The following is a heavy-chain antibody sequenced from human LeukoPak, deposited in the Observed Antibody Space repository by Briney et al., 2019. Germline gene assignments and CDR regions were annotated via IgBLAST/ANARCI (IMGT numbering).Heavy chain of an antibody. CDR3: ARVSGATAYYFDY. V-gene: IGHV1-46*01. CDR2: IKPSGGST. D-gene: IGHD1-26*01. CDR1: GYTFTSYY. Sequence: ASVKLSCTASGYTFTSYYMHWARQAPGQGLEWMGLIKPSGGSTNYVQNFQGRVTMTRDTSTSTVYMELSSLRSEDTAVYYCARVSGATAYYFDYWGQGTLLTVSS. J-gene: IGHJ4*02.